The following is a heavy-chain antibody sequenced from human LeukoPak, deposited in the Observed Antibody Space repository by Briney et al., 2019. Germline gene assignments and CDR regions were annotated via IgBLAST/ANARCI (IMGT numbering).Heavy chain of an antibody. CDR1: GGSVSSGSYY. J-gene: IGHJ6*04. D-gene: IGHD3-10*01. V-gene: IGHV4-61*01. CDR3: ARDKGSGLDYYYYYGMDV. CDR2: IYYSGST. Sequence: SETLSLTCTVSGGSVSSGSYYWSWIRQPPGKGLEWIGYIYYSGSTNYNPSLKSRVTISVDTSKNQFSLKLSSVTAADTAAYYCARDKGSGLDYYYYYGMDVWGKGTTVTVSS.